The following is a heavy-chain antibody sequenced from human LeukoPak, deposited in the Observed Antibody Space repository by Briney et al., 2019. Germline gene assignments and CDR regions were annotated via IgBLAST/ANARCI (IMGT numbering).Heavy chain of an antibody. CDR1: GFTFSSYS. CDR2: ISSSSSYI. V-gene: IGHV3-21*01. Sequence: GGSLRLSCAASGFTFSSYSMNWVRQAPGEGLDWVSSISSSSSYIYYADSVKGRFTISRDNAKNSLYLQMNSLRAEDTAVYYCARVRDYGDYVGVFDYWGQGTLVTVSS. CDR3: ARVRDYGDYVGVFDY. D-gene: IGHD4-17*01. J-gene: IGHJ4*02.